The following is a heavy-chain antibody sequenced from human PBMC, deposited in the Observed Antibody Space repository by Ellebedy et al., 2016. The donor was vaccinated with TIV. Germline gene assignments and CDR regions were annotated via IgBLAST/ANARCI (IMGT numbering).Heavy chain of an antibody. J-gene: IGHJ3*02. CDR3: VKGLDAFDI. CDR2: ISYDGSNK. V-gene: IGHV3-30-3*02. CDR1: GFTFSSYA. Sequence: GESLKISCAASGFTFSSYAMHWVRQAPGKGLEWVAVISYDGSNKYYADSVKGRFTISRDNARKSLYLQMNSLRSEDTAFYYCVKGLDAFDIWGQGTMVTVSS.